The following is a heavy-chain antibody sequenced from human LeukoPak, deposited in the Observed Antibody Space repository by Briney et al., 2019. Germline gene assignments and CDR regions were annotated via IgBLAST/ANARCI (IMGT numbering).Heavy chain of an antibody. CDR3: ARHLIAAAWGDAFDI. CDR1: GFSISSVSYY. V-gene: IGHV4-39*01. CDR2: IYYSGST. D-gene: IGHD6-13*01. Sequence: SETLSLTCTVSGFSISSVSYYWGWIRQPPGKGLEWIGSIYYSGSTYNNPSLKSRVTISVDTSKNQFSLKLSSVTAADTAVYYRARHLIAAAWGDAFDIWGQGTMVTVSS. J-gene: IGHJ3*02.